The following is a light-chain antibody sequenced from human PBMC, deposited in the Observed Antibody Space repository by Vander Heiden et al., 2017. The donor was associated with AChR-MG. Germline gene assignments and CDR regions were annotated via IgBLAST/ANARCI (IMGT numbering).Light chain of an antibody. CDR3: SSYASSYTWV. Sequence: SALTPSPSACSPPGQSITISSTGTSSDVGGYNYGSWYQQQPGNAPILRRYDVSNRPSVVPNRSSGSKSGNTVSLTISGLQAEDEAYYDCSSYASSYTWVFGGGTKLTVL. CDR1: SSDVGGYNY. J-gene: IGLJ3*02. V-gene: IGLV2-11*01. CDR2: DVS.